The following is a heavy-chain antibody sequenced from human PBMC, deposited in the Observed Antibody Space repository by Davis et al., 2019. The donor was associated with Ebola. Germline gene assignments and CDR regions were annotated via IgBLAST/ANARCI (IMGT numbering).Heavy chain of an antibody. Sequence: AASVKVSCKASGGTFSSFDISWVRQAPGQGLEWMGGIIPIVGTASYAQKFQGRVTITADESTSTAYMELRSLRSEDTAVYYCARFYSGSYLAFDYWGQGTLVTVSS. J-gene: IGHJ4*02. D-gene: IGHD1-26*01. V-gene: IGHV1-69*13. CDR3: ARFYSGSYLAFDY. CDR2: IIPIVGTA. CDR1: GGTFSSFD.